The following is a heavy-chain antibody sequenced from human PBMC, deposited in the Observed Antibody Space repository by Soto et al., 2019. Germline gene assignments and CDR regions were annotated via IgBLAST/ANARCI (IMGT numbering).Heavy chain of an antibody. Sequence: QLQLQESGSGLVKPSQTLSLTCAVSGGSISSGGYSWSWIRQPPGKGLEWIGYIYHSGSTYYNPSLKSRVTISVDRSKNQFSLKLSSVTAADTAVYYCARVGFDDRSGYLVGYFDYWGQGTLVTVSS. D-gene: IGHD3-22*01. V-gene: IGHV4-30-2*01. CDR3: ARVGFDDRSGYLVGYFDY. CDR1: GGSISSGGYS. J-gene: IGHJ4*02. CDR2: IYHSGST.